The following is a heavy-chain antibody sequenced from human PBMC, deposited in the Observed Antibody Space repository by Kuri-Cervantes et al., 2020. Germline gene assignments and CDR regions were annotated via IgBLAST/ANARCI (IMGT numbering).Heavy chain of an antibody. V-gene: IGHV3-21*01. CDR1: GFTFSNAW. CDR3: ARDRFQSRPPYYYGMDV. Sequence: GESLKISCAASGFTFSNAWMSWVRQAPGKGLEWVSSISSSSSYIYYADSVKGRFTISRDNAKNSLYLQMNSLRAEDTAVYYCARDRFQSRPPYYYGMDVWGQGTTVTVSS. CDR2: ISSSSSYI. D-gene: IGHD3-16*01. J-gene: IGHJ6*02.